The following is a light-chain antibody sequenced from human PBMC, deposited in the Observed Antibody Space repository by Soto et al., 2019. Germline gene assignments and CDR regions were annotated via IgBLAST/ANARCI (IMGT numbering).Light chain of an antibody. CDR1: QNIRTS. CDR3: QQSYSGPYT. J-gene: IGKJ2*01. Sequence: DIRVTQSPPSLSASVGDRVTITCRTSQNIRTSLNWYLQKPGRAPDLLIFAASNLQSGVPSRISGSGSETDFTLTISSLQPEDFATYYCQQSYSGPYTFGQGTKVEIK. V-gene: IGKV1-39*01. CDR2: AAS.